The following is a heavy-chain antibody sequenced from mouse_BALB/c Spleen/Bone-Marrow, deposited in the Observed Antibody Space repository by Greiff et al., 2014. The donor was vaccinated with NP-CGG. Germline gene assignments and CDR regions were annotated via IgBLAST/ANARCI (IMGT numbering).Heavy chain of an antibody. D-gene: IGHD3-3*01. Sequence: VQLKESGGGLVKPGGSLKLSCAASGFTFSDYYIYWVRQTPEKRLEWVATISDGGSYTYYPDSVKGRFTISRDNAKNNLYLQMSSLKSEDTAMYYCAREGDGAYWGQGTLVTVSA. CDR1: GFTFSDYY. CDR2: ISDGGSYT. V-gene: IGHV5-4*02. CDR3: AREGDGAY. J-gene: IGHJ3*01.